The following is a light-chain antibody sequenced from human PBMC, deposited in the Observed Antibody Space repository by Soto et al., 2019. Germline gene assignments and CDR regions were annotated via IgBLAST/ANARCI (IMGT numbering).Light chain of an antibody. V-gene: IGKV3-20*01. CDR2: GTS. CDR1: QSVKSSY. CDR3: QHYVSPPIT. J-gene: IGKJ5*01. Sequence: EIVLTQSPGTLSLSPGERATLPCRASQSVKSSYLAWYQHKPGQAPRLLIYGTSSRATGIPDRFSGSGSGTDFTLTISRLEPEDFAVYYCQHYVSPPITFGQGTRLEIK.